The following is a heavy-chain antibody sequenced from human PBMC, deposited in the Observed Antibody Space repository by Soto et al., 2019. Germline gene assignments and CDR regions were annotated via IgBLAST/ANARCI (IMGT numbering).Heavy chain of an antibody. D-gene: IGHD6-6*01. CDR2: ISYDGSNK. CDR3: AKDKRYSSSSHYYYYGMDV. CDR1: GFTFSSYG. V-gene: IGHV3-30*18. Sequence: GGSLRLSCATSGFTFSSYGMHWVRQAPGKGLEWVAVISYDGSNKYYADSVKGRFTISRDNSKNTLYLQMNSLRAEDTAVYYCAKDKRYSSSSHYYYYGMDVWGQGTTVTVSS. J-gene: IGHJ6*02.